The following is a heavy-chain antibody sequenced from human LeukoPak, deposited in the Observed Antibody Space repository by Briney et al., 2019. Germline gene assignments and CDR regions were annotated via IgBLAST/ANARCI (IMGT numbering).Heavy chain of an antibody. V-gene: IGHV4-59*12. CDR1: GGSISSYY. J-gene: IGHJ6*02. CDR3: ARERSEGYGMDV. CDR2: IYHSGST. D-gene: IGHD5-24*01. Sequence: SETLSLTCNVSGGSISSYYWSWIRQPPGKGLEWIGEIYHSGSTNYNPSLKSRVTISVDKSKNQFSLKLSSVTAADTAVYYCARERSEGYGMDVWGQGTTVTVSS.